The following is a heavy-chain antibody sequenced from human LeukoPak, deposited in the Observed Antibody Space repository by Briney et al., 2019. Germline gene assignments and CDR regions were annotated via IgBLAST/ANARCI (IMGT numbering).Heavy chain of an antibody. CDR1: GFTFSGSA. CDR2: IKEDGTET. V-gene: IGHV3-7*05. D-gene: IGHD5-24*01. J-gene: IGHJ4*02. Sequence: GGSLRLSCAASGFTFSGSAMHWVRQASGKGLEWVANIKEDGTETYYVDSVKGRLTISRDNAKNSLYLQMNSLRVEDTAVYYCAKEGRSLQTYWGQGTLVTVSS. CDR3: AKEGRSLQTY.